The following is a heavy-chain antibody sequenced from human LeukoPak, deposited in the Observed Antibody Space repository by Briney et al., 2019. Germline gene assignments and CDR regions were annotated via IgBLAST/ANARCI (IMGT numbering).Heavy chain of an antibody. J-gene: IGHJ4*02. V-gene: IGHV3-49*05. CDR3: AKSGSYTEYYFDS. Sequence: KPGGTLRLSCTASGFTFGDYCMTWFRQAPGKGLEWVGFIKSKSYGGTTEYAASVKGRFTVSRDGSKSIAYLQMNSLKTEDTAVYYCAKSGSYTEYYFDSWGQGTLVTVSS. CDR1: GFTFGDYC. CDR2: IKSKSYGGTT. D-gene: IGHD1-26*01.